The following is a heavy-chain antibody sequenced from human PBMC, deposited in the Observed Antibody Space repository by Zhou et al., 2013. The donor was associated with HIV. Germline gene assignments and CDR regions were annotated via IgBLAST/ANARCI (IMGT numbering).Heavy chain of an antibody. D-gene: IGHD3-22*01. V-gene: IGHV1-2*02. CDR2: INPDSGGT. J-gene: IGHJ3*01. CDR3: ARVRWALPGGGYDV. Sequence: QVQLVQSGAEVKKPGASVKVSCKTSGYTFTGHYIHWMRQAPGQGLEWTGWINPDSGGTNFAQKFQGRVTMTRDTSIGTVYMELSGLRSDDTAVYYCARVRWALPGGGYDVWGRRDTGHRLF. CDR1: GYTFTGHY.